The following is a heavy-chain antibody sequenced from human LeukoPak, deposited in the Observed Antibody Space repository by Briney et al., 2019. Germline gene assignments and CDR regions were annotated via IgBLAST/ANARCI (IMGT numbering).Heavy chain of an antibody. D-gene: IGHD2-2*01. CDR1: GFTFSSYA. J-gene: IGHJ5*02. Sequence: PGGSLRLSCAASGFTFSSYAVSWVRQAPGKGLEWVSAISGSGGSTYYADSVKGRFTISRDNSKNTLYLQMNSLRAEDTAVYYCAKASAVYCSSTSCYHSWFDPWGQGTLVTVSS. CDR2: ISGSGGST. CDR3: AKASAVYCSSTSCYHSWFDP. V-gene: IGHV3-23*01.